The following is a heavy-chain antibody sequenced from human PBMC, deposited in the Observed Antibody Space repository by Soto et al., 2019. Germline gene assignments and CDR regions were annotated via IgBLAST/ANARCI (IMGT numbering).Heavy chain of an antibody. CDR1: GFPFAAGA. Sequence: VQLLESGGGLVRRGESLRLSCVASGFPFAAGAMNWVRQAPGQGLEWVSTLTGRGISTYYADSARGRFTISRDDSQNTLYLQMNSLRVEDTAVYYCAKDRYGGSGGGLESWGQGALVTVSS. V-gene: IGHV3-23*01. CDR3: AKDRYGGSGGGLES. D-gene: IGHD5-18*01. CDR2: LTGRGIST. J-gene: IGHJ4*02.